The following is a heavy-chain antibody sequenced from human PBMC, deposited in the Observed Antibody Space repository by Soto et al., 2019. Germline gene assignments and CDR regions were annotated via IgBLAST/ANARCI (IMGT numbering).Heavy chain of an antibody. CDR1: GFTVRSNY. D-gene: IGHD3-16*01. CDR3: AKDRRAGGNSAFYFDF. Sequence: GGSLRLSCAASGFTVRSNYMTWVRQAPGKGLEWVSLISATGGGTYYADSVKGRFTISRDNSHNTLYLQVHSLTAEDTAVYYCAKDRRAGGNSAFYFDFWGQGAQVTVSS. V-gene: IGHV3-23*01. J-gene: IGHJ4*02. CDR2: ISATGGGT.